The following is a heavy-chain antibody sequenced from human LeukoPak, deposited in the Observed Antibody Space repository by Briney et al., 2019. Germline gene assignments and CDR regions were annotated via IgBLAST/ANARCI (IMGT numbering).Heavy chain of an antibody. Sequence: PSETLSLTCAVYGGSFSGYYWSWIRQPPGKGLEWIGEINHSGSTNYNPSLKSRVTISVDTSKNQFSLKLSSVTAADTAVYYCATKGALSGSHYTNKAFDIWGQGTMVTVSS. CDR2: INHSGST. J-gene: IGHJ3*02. CDR1: GGSFSGYY. CDR3: ATKGALSGSHYTNKAFDI. V-gene: IGHV4-34*01. D-gene: IGHD3-10*01.